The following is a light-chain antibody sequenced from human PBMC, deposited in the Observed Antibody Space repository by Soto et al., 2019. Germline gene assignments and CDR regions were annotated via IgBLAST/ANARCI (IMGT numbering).Light chain of an antibody. Sequence: EIVLTQSPGTLSLSPGERATLSCRASQSVSNYLAWYQQKPGQAPRLLIYVASSRATGIPYRFSGSGSGTDFTLSISRLEPEDFAVYYCQQYGGSPQTFGQGTKVEI. CDR3: QQYGGSPQT. CDR2: VAS. V-gene: IGKV3-20*01. CDR1: QSVSNY. J-gene: IGKJ1*01.